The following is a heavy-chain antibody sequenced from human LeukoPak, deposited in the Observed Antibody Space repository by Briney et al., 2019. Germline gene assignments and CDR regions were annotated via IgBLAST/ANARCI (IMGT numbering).Heavy chain of an antibody. CDR3: ARGTYYYGSGTGAAFDI. CDR2: INHSGST. V-gene: IGHV4-34*01. J-gene: IGHJ3*02. D-gene: IGHD3-10*01. Sequence: PSETLSLTCAVYGGSFSGYYWSWIRQPPGKGLEWIGEINHSGSTNYNPSLKSRVTISVGTSKNQFSLKLSSVTAADTAVYYCARGTYYYGSGTGAAFDIWGQGTMVTVSS. CDR1: GGSFSGYY.